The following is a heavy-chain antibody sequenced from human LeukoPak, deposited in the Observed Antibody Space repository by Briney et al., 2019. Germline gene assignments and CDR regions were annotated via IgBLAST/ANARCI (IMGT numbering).Heavy chain of an antibody. D-gene: IGHD6-19*01. CDR1: GFTFSSYT. CDR3: ARGHGYSSGWYGY. J-gene: IGHJ4*02. Sequence: GGSLRLSCAASGFTFSSYTMNWVRQAPGKGLEWVSSISSSGSYVYYADSVKGRFTISRDNAKNSLYLQMNSLRAEDTAVYYCARGHGYSSGWYGYWGQGTLVTVSS. V-gene: IGHV3-21*01. CDR2: ISSSGSYV.